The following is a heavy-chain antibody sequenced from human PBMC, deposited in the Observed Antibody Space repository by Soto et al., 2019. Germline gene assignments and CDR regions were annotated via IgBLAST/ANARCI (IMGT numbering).Heavy chain of an antibody. D-gene: IGHD2-15*01. V-gene: IGHV3-30*03. CDR1: GFTFSSYG. Sequence: QVQLVESGGGVVQPGRSLRLSCAASGFTFSSYGMHWVRQAPGKGLEWVAVISYDGSNKYYADSVKGRFTISRDNSKNTLYLQMNSLRAEDTAVYYCATRWDYWGQGTLVTVSS. J-gene: IGHJ4*02. CDR3: ATRWDY. CDR2: ISYDGSNK.